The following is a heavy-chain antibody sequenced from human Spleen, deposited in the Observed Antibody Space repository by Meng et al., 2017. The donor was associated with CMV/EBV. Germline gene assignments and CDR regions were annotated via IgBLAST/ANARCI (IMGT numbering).Heavy chain of an antibody. CDR1: GGSISSSSYY. V-gene: IGHV4-39*07. CDR2: IYYSGST. J-gene: IGHJ6*02. D-gene: IGHD1-26*01. Sequence: SETLSLTCTVSGGSISSSSYYWGWIRQPPGKGLEWIGSIYYSGSTYYNPSLKSRVTISVDTSKNQFSLKLSSVTAADTAVYYCAREASYSGSYYYYGMDVWGQGTTVTVSS. CDR3: AREASYSGSYYYYGMDV.